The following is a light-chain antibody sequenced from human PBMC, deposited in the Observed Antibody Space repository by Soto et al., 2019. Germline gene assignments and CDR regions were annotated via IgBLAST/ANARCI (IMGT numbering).Light chain of an antibody. CDR2: DAY. V-gene: IGKV1-39*01. CDR1: QSISSY. Sequence: DIQMNQSPSSLSASVGDRVTITCRASQSISSYLNWYQQKPGKAPKLLIYDAYSLQSGVPSRFSGSGSGTDFTLTISNLQPEDFATYYCQQSYSTPLTFGGGTKVEIK. J-gene: IGKJ4*01. CDR3: QQSYSTPLT.